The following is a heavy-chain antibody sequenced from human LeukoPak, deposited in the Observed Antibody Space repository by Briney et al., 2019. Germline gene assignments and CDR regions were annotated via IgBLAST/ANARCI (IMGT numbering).Heavy chain of an antibody. Sequence: GASVKVSCKASGYTFTSYAMNWVRQAPGQGLEWMGWINTNTGNPTYAQGFTGRFVFSLDTSVSTAYLQISSLKAEDTAVYYCAGSTAGGYSYGPNWFDPWGQGTLVTVSS. CDR3: AGSTAGGYSYGPNWFDP. CDR1: GYTFTSYA. J-gene: IGHJ5*02. D-gene: IGHD5-18*01. V-gene: IGHV7-4-1*02. CDR2: INTNTGNP.